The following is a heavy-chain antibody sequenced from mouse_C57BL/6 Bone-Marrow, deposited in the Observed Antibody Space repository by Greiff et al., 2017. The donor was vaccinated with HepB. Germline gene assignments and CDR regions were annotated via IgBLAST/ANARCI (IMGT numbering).Heavy chain of an antibody. D-gene: IGHD2-3*01. J-gene: IGHJ2*01. Sequence: QVHVKQPGAELVKPGASVKLSCKASGYTFTSYWMHWVKQRPGQGLEWIGMIHPNSGSTNYNEKFKSKATLTVDKSSSTAYMQLSSLTSEDSAVYYCARWAIYDPLDYWGQGTTLTVSS. CDR1: GYTFTSYW. CDR3: ARWAIYDPLDY. V-gene: IGHV1-64*01. CDR2: IHPNSGST.